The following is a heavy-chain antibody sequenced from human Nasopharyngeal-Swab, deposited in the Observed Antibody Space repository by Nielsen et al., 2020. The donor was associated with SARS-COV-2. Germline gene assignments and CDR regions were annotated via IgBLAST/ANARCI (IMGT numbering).Heavy chain of an antibody. V-gene: IGHV1-18*01. CDR3: ARGFGRLGVNFDY. Sequence: ASVKVSCKASGYTFTNHGITWVRQAPGQGLEWMGWISAYSGNTNYAQKLQGRVTMTTDTSTSTAYMELRSLRSDDTAVHYCARGFGRLGVNFDYWGQGTLVTVSS. CDR2: ISAYSGNT. J-gene: IGHJ4*02. CDR1: GYTFTNHG. D-gene: IGHD1-26*01.